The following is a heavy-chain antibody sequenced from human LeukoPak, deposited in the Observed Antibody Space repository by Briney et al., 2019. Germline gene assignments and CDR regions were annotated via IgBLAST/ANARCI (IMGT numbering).Heavy chain of an antibody. CDR2: ISYDGSNK. CDR3: AKDQEPQLGYCSSTSCYRGYYYGMDV. V-gene: IGHV3-30*18. J-gene: IGHJ6*02. D-gene: IGHD2-2*01. Sequence: PGGSLRLSCAASGFTFSSYGMHWVRQAPGKGLEWVAVISYDGSNKYYADSVKGRFTISRDNSKNTLYLQMNSLRAEDTAVYYCAKDQEPQLGYCSSTSCYRGYYYGMDVWGQGTTVTVSS. CDR1: GFTFSSYG.